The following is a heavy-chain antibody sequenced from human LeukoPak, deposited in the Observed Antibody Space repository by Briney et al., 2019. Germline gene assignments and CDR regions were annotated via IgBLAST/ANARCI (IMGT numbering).Heavy chain of an antibody. CDR1: GFTFDNYA. CDR2: ISWNSGSI. CDR3: AKDRRGPLSRVEYYYGMDV. V-gene: IGHV3-9*01. D-gene: IGHD5-24*01. J-gene: IGHJ6*02. Sequence: GRSLRLSCAASGFTFDNYAMQWVRQVPGKGLEWVSGISWNSGSIGYADSVKGRFTISRDNAKNCLYLQMNSLRAEDTALYYCAKDRRGPLSRVEYYYGMDVWGQGTTVTVSS.